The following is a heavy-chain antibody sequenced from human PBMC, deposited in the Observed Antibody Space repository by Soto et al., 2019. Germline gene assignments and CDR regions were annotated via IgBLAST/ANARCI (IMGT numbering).Heavy chain of an antibody. CDR2: IYYSGST. D-gene: IGHD6-6*01. Sequence: QVQLQESGPGLVKPSENLSLTCTVSGGSISSYYWSWIRQPPGKGLEWIGYIYYSGSTNYNLSLKSRVTISVDTSKSRFSLKLSSVTAADTAVYYCARGQQLVYYFDYWGQGTLVTVSS. CDR3: ARGQQLVYYFDY. J-gene: IGHJ4*02. CDR1: GGSISSYY. V-gene: IGHV4-59*01.